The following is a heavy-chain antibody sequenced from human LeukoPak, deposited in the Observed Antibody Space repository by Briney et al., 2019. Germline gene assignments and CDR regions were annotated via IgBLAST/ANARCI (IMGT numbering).Heavy chain of an antibody. D-gene: IGHD1-26*01. CDR2: INPSGGST. V-gene: IGHV1-46*01. CDR1: GYTFTTYY. CDR3: AREPRKVGASTYDAFDI. Sequence: ASAKVSCKASGYTFTTYYLHWVRQAPGQGLEWMGIINPSGGSTTYAQKFRGRVTMTRDTSTSTVYMELSSLRSEDTAVYYCAREPRKVGASTYDAFDIWGQGTMVTVSS. J-gene: IGHJ3*02.